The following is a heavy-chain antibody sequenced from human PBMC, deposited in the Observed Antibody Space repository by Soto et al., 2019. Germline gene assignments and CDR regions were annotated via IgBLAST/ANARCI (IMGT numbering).Heavy chain of an antibody. CDR3: AREGIVAGPGKGYYYYGMDV. CDR2: IKQDGSEK. Sequence: PVGSLRLSCAASGFTFSSYWMSWVRQAPGKGLEWVANIKQDGSEKYYVDSVKGRFTISRDNAKNSLYLQMNSLRAEDTAVYYCAREGIVAGPGKGYYYYGMDVWGQGTTVNVSS. CDR1: GFTFSSYW. D-gene: IGHD2-15*01. V-gene: IGHV3-7*01. J-gene: IGHJ6*02.